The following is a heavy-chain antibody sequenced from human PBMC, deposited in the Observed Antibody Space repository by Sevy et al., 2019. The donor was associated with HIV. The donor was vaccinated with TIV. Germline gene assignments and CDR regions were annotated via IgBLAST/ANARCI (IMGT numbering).Heavy chain of an antibody. Sequence: GGSLRLSCAASGFTFSSYAMHWVRQAPGKGLEWVAVISYDGSNKYYADSVKGRFTISRDNSKNTLYLQMNSLRAEDTAVSYCARDQGIAVAGLSDAFDIWGQGTMVTVSS. CDR2: ISYDGSNK. J-gene: IGHJ3*02. D-gene: IGHD6-19*01. V-gene: IGHV3-30-3*01. CDR1: GFTFSSYA. CDR3: ARDQGIAVAGLSDAFDI.